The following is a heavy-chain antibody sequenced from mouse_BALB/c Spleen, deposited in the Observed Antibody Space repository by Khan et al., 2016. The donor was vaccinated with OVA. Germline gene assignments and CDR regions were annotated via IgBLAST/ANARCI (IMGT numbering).Heavy chain of an antibody. V-gene: IGHV2-3*01. CDR2: IWGDGSI. CDR1: GFSLSKNG. J-gene: IGHJ4*01. Sequence: QVQLKESGPGLVAPSQSLSITCTVSGFSLSKNGVSWVRQPPGKGLEWLGVIWGDGSITYHSTLKSRLGISKENSKTQVFLKLNSLQTDDTATYFCAGFDASYYATDYWGQGTSVIVSS. CDR3: AGFDASYYATDY. D-gene: IGHD2-3*01.